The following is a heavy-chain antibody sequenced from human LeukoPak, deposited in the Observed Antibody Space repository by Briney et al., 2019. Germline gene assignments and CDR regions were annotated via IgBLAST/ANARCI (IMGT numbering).Heavy chain of an antibody. D-gene: IGHD3-10*01. V-gene: IGHV3-11*04. CDR2: ISSSGSTI. J-gene: IGHJ4*02. CDR1: GFTFSDYY. Sequence: GGSLRLSCAASGFTFSDYYMSWIRQTPGKGLEWVSYISSSGSTIYYADSVKGRFTISRDNAKNSLYLQMNSLRAEDTAVYYCARGINYYGSGSPSHYFDYWGQGTLVTVSS. CDR3: ARGINYYGSGSPSHYFDY.